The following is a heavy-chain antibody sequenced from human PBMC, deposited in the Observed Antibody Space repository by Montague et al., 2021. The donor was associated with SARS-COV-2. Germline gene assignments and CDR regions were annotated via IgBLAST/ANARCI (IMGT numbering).Heavy chain of an antibody. CDR3: ARPSSGSYYHAFDI. CDR1: GFTFSSYA. J-gene: IGHJ3*02. Sequence: SRRLSCAASGFTFSSYAMHWVRQAPGKGLEWVAVISYDGSNKYYADSVKGRFTISRDNSKNTLYLQMNSLRAEDTAVYYCARPSSGSYYHAFDIWGQGTMVTVSS. V-gene: IGHV3-30-3*01. D-gene: IGHD1-26*01. CDR2: ISYDGSNK.